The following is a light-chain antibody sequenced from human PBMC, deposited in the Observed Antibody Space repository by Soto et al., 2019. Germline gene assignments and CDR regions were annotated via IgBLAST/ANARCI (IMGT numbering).Light chain of an antibody. Sequence: DIQMTQSPSSLSASVGDRVTITCRASQSITTYLNWYQQKPGKAPKLLIYAASNLQSGVPSRFSGSGSGTYFTLTISSLQPEYFATYYCQQSYSTPYTFGQGTELEIK. V-gene: IGKV1-39*01. CDR3: QQSYSTPYT. CDR2: AAS. CDR1: QSITTY. J-gene: IGKJ2*01.